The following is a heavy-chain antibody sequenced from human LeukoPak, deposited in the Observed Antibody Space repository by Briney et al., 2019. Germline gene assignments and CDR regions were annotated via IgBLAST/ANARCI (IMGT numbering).Heavy chain of an antibody. V-gene: IGHV4-34*01. Sequence: SETLSLTCAVYGRSFSGYYWSWIRQPPGKGLEWIGEINHSGSTNYNPSLKSRVTISVDTSKNQFSLKLSSVTAADTAVYYCATYAGIAATGSWFDPWGQGTLVTVSS. J-gene: IGHJ5*02. D-gene: IGHD2-15*01. CDR2: INHSGST. CDR1: GRSFSGYY. CDR3: ATYAGIAATGSWFDP.